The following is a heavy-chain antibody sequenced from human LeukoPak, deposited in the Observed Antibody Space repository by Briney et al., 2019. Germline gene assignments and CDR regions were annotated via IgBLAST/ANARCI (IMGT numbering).Heavy chain of an antibody. CDR2: INHSGST. V-gene: IGHV4-34*01. Sequence: SETLSLTCAVYGVSFSGYYWSWIRQPPGKGLEWIGEINHSGSTNYNPSLKSRVTISVDTSKNQFSLKLSSVTAADTAVYYCARSRYIVVVPAAKITTNYYYYGMDVWGQGTTVTVFS. J-gene: IGHJ6*02. D-gene: IGHD2-2*01. CDR1: GVSFSGYY. CDR3: ARSRYIVVVPAAKITTNYYYYGMDV.